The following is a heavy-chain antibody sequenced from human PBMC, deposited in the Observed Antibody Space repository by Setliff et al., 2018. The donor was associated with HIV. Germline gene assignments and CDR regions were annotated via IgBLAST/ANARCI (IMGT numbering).Heavy chain of an antibody. CDR1: AGSFSGYY. J-gene: IGHJ4*02. D-gene: IGHD6-6*01. CDR2: INHSGST. CDR3: ARSNELIAARYFDY. Sequence: SETLSLTCTVYAGSFSGYYWSWIRQPSGKGLEWIGEINHSGSTNYNPSLKSRVTISVDTSKNQFSLRLSSVTAADTAVYYCARSNELIAARYFDYWGQGTLVTVSS. V-gene: IGHV4-34*01.